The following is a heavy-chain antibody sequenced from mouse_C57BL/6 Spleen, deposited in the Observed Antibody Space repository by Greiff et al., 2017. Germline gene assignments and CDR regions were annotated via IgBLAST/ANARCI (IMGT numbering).Heavy chain of an antibody. CDR2: IYIGNGYT. Sequence: EVQLQQSGAELVRPGSSVKMSCKTSGYTFTSYGINWVKQRPGQGLEWIGYIYIGNGYTEYNEKVKGKATLTSDTSSSTAYMQLSSLTSRGSAIYFCARRGVYYGYDGDYFDYWGQGTTLTVSS. D-gene: IGHD2-2*01. CDR1: GYTFTSYG. CDR3: ARRGVYYGYDGDYFDY. J-gene: IGHJ2*01. V-gene: IGHV1-58*01.